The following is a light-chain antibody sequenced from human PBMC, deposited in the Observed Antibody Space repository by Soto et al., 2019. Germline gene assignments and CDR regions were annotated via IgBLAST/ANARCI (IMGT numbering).Light chain of an antibody. Sequence: QSVLTQPASVSGSPGQSITLSCTGTSSDVGTYNYVSWYQQHPGKAPKVMISDVSNRPSGVSNRFSGSKSGNTASLTISGLQAEDEADYYCSSYTGSSTSVIFGGGTKLTVL. CDR3: SSYTGSSTSVI. CDR1: SSDVGTYNY. J-gene: IGLJ2*01. V-gene: IGLV2-14*03. CDR2: DVS.